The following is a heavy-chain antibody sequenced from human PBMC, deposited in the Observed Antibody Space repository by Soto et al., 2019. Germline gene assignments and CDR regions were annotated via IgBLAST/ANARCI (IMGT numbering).Heavy chain of an antibody. V-gene: IGHV4-59*01. CDR1: GGSISSYY. J-gene: IGHJ4*02. CDR2: IYYSGST. Sequence: SETLSLTGTVSGGSISSYYWSWIRQPPGKGLEWIGYIYYSGSTNYNASLKSRVTISVDTSKNQYSLKLSSVTAADTAVYYCARGGSGQWLVLGDYWAQGTLVTVSS. CDR3: ARGGSGQWLVLGDY. D-gene: IGHD6-19*01.